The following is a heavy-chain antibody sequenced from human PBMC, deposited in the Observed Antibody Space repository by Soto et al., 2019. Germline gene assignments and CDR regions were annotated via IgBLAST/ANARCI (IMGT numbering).Heavy chain of an antibody. CDR2: ISSSSSYI. V-gene: IGHV3-21*01. CDR3: ATQGYWGPFDY. J-gene: IGHJ4*02. D-gene: IGHD7-27*01. CDR1: GFTFSSYS. Sequence: GGSLRLSCAASGFTFSSYSMNWVRQAPGKGLEWVSSISSSSSYIYYADSVKGRFTISRDNAKNSLYLQMNSLRAEDTAVYYCATQGYWGPFDYWGQGTLVTVSS.